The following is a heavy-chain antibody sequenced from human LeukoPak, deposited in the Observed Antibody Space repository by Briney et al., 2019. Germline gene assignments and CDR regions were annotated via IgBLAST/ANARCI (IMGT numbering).Heavy chain of an antibody. Sequence: PGGSLRLSCAASGFTFSSYWMHWVRQAPGKGLVWVSRINSDGSSTSYADSVKGRFTISRDNAKSTLYLQMNSLRAEDTAIYYCAKATIEQWLVKVDSFNYWGQGTLVTVSS. J-gene: IGHJ4*02. CDR1: GFTFSSYW. D-gene: IGHD6-19*01. CDR2: INSDGSST. CDR3: AKATIEQWLVKVDSFNY. V-gene: IGHV3-74*01.